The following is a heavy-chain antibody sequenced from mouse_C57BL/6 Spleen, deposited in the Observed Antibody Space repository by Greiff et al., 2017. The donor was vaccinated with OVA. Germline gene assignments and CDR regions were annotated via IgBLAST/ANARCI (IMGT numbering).Heavy chain of an antibody. CDR2: ISSGSSTI. V-gene: IGHV5-17*01. CDR3: ARNYGSSYDDD. Sequence: EVKLMESGGGLVKPGGSLKLSCAASGFTFSDYGMHWVRQAPEKGLEWVAYISSGSSTIYYADTVKGRFTISRDNAKNTLFLRMTSLRSEDTAMYYCARNYGSSYDDDWGQGTTLTVSS. J-gene: IGHJ2*01. CDR1: GFTFSDYG. D-gene: IGHD1-1*01.